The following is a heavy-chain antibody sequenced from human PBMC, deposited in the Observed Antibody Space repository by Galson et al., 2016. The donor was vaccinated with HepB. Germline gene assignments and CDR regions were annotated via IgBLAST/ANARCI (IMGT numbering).Heavy chain of an antibody. V-gene: IGHV3-23*01. CDR2: ISRSGGST. J-gene: IGHJ4*02. D-gene: IGHD3-10*01. CDR1: GFTFSSYA. CDR3: AKGRIGFEEGDY. Sequence: SLRLSCAASGFTFSSYAINWVRQAPGKGLEWVSAISRSGGSTYYADSVKGRFTISGDNSKNTLHLQMNSLRAEDTAIYYCAKGRIGFEEGDYWGQGTLVTVSS.